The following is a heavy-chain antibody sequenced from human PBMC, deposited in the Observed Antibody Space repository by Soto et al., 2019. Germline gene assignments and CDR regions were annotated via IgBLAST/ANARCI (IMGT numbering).Heavy chain of an antibody. V-gene: IGHV3-21*01. CDR2: ISSSSSYI. Sequence: PGGSLRLSCAASGFTFSSYSMNWVRQAPGKGLEWVSSISSSSSYIYYADSVKGRFTISRDNAKNSLYLQMNSLRAEDTAVYYCARDVIGTSKPLDYWGQGTLVTVSS. J-gene: IGHJ4*02. CDR1: GFTFSSYS. CDR3: ARDVIGTSKPLDY.